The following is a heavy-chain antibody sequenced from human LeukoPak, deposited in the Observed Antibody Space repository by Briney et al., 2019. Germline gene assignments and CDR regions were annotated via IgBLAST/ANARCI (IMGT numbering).Heavy chain of an antibody. Sequence: AGGSLRLSCAASGFTFTNAWMTWVRQAPGRGLEWVGRIKSKIDGGTTDYAAPVKGRFTISRDDSKNTLYLQMYSLKTEDTAVYYCTSSETTVTDYWGQGTLVTVSS. J-gene: IGHJ4*02. V-gene: IGHV3-15*01. CDR3: TSSETTVTDY. CDR1: GFTFTNAW. CDR2: IKSKIDGGTT. D-gene: IGHD4-17*01.